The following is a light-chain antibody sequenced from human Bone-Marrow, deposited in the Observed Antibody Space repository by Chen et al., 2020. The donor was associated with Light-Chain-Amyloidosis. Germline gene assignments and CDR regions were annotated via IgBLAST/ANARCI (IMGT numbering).Light chain of an antibody. Sequence: EIVLTQSPATLSLSPGERATLSCRASQSVSSYLAWYQQKPGQAPRLLIYDASNGATGIPARFSGSGSGTDFTLTISSLEPEDFAVYYWQQRSNWPPMYTFGQGTKLEIK. V-gene: IGKV3-11*01. CDR3: QQRSNWPPMYT. CDR2: DAS. J-gene: IGKJ2*01. CDR1: QSVSSY.